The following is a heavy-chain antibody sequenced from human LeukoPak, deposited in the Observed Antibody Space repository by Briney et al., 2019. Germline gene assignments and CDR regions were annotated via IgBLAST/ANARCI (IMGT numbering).Heavy chain of an antibody. V-gene: IGHV3-30*18. Sequence: PGGSLRLSCAASGFSFSSYGMHWVRQGPGRGLEWMAVISYDGSHKYYADSVKGRFAISRDHSKNTLYLQMNSLRAEDTAAYYCAKSDYSYDSSGYLGVDYWGQGTLVTVSS. CDR1: GFSFSSYG. D-gene: IGHD3-22*01. J-gene: IGHJ4*02. CDR3: AKSDYSYDSSGYLGVDY. CDR2: ISYDGSHK.